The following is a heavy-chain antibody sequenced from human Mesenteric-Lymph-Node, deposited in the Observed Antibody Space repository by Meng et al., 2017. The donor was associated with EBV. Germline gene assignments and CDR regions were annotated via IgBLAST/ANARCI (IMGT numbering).Heavy chain of an antibody. CDR1: GASISGPNW. CDR3: ARGDLGETYFDY. CDR2: VYHSGST. Sequence: QVQRKESGPGLVKPSGTLSLTCAVSGASISGPNWWSWVRQPPGKGLEWIGEVYHSGSTNYNPSLKSRVSMSVDTSKNHFSLKLTSVTAADTAMYYCARGDLGETYFDYWGQGTLVTVSS. J-gene: IGHJ4*02. D-gene: IGHD2-21*02. V-gene: IGHV4-4*02.